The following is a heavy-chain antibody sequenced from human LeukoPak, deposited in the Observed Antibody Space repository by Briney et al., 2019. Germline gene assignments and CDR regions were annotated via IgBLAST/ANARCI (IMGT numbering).Heavy chain of an antibody. V-gene: IGHV1-69*05. J-gene: IGHJ1*01. CDR3: ARSGGSFRDFQH. CDR2: IIPIFGTA. D-gene: IGHD2-15*01. CDR1: GGTFSSYA. Sequence: SVKVSCKASGGTFSSYAISWVRQAPGQGLEWMGGIIPIFGTANYAQKFQGRVTMTRNTSISTAYMELSSLRSEDTAVYYCARSGGSFRDFQHWGQGTLVTVSS.